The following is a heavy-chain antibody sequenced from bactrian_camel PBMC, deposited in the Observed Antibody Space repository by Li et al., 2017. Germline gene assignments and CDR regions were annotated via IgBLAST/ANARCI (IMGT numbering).Heavy chain of an antibody. J-gene: IGHJ4*01. CDR2: IYTRDGTA. V-gene: IGHV3S54*01. D-gene: IGHD2*01. Sequence: QVQLVESGGGSVQAGGSLRLSCAASGYTAVINYMGWIRQSPGNEREVPAAIYTRDGTAHYADSVKGRFTIYQDNAENTVHLQMNSLTPEDTAMYYCAAARYCSENRPGTYNIWGQGTQVTVS. CDR1: GYTAVINY. CDR3: AAARYCSENRPGTYNI.